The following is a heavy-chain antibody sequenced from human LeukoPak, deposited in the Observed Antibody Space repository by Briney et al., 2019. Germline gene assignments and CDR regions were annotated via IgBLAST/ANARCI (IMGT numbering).Heavy chain of an antibody. Sequence: ASVKVSCKASGYTFTSYDINWVRQATGQGLEWMGWMNPNSGNTGYAQKFQGRVTMTRNTSISTAYMELSSLRSEDTAVYYCARGGESGSYYYYYGMDVWGQGTLVTVSS. CDR1: GYTFTSYD. CDR3: ARGGESGSYYYYYGMDV. J-gene: IGHJ6*02. CDR2: MNPNSGNT. V-gene: IGHV1-8*01. D-gene: IGHD1-26*01.